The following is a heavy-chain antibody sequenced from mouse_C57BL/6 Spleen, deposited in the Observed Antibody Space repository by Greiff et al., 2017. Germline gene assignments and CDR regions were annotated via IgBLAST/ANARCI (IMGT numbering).Heavy chain of an antibody. CDR2: IDPEDGET. J-gene: IGHJ2*01. Sequence: VQLQQSGAELVKPGASVKLSCTASGFNIKDYYMHWVKQRTEQGLEWIGRIDPEDGETKYAPKVQGTATITADTTSNTAYLQLSSLTSEDTAVYYCARRIDYDDYFDYWGQGTTLTVSS. D-gene: IGHD2-4*01. CDR1: GFNIKDYY. V-gene: IGHV14-2*01. CDR3: ARRIDYDDYFDY.